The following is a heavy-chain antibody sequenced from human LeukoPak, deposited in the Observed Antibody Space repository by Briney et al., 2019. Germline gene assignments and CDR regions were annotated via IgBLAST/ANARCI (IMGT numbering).Heavy chain of an antibody. CDR1: GGSINNGGYY. CDR2: IYYSGSS. V-gene: IGHV4-31*03. D-gene: IGHD5-18*01. J-gene: IGHJ4*02. CDR3: ARRRGYSYAKNFDY. Sequence: SETLSLTCTVSGGSINNGGYYWSWIRQHPGKGLEWIGYIYYSGSSYYNPSLRSRVTISVDTSKNHFSLKLSSVTAADTAVYYCARRRGYSYAKNFDYWGQGTLVTVSS.